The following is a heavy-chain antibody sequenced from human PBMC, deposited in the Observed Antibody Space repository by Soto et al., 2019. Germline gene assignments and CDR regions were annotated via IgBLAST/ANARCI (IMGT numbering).Heavy chain of an antibody. CDR3: ARFGQGLSIDY. D-gene: IGHD6-19*01. J-gene: IGHJ4*02. CDR1: GFTFSSYA. CDR2: ISYDGSNK. V-gene: IGHV3-30-3*01. Sequence: QVQLVESGGGVVQPGRSLRLSCAASGFTFSSYAMHWVRQAPGKGLEWVAVISYDGSNKYYADSVKGRFTISRDNSKNSLYLQMNCLRAVDTAVYYCARFGQGLSIDYWGQGTPVTVSS.